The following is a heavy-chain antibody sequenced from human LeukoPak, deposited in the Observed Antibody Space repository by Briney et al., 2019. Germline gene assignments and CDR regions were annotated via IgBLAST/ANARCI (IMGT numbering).Heavy chain of an antibody. D-gene: IGHD2-21*02. Sequence: PGGTLRLSCAASGFTFSSYGMSWVRQAPGKGLEWVSAISGSGGSTYYADSVKGWFTISRDNSKNTLYLQMNSLRAEDTAVYYCAKDRCGGDCYLDYWGQGTLVTVSS. J-gene: IGHJ4*02. CDR2: ISGSGGST. CDR1: GFTFSSYG. V-gene: IGHV3-23*01. CDR3: AKDRCGGDCYLDY.